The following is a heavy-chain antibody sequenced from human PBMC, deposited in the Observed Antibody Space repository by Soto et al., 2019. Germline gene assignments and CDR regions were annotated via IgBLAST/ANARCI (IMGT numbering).Heavy chain of an antibody. D-gene: IGHD1-7*01. J-gene: IGHJ6*02. CDR2: ISYDGSNK. V-gene: IGHV3-30*18. Sequence: QVQLVESGGGVVQPGRSLRLSCAASGFTFSSYGMHWVRQAPGKGLEWVAVISYDGSNKYYADSVKGRFTISRDNSKNTLYLQMNCLRAEDTAVYYCAKDELRVFSLPVRNYYYYYGMDVWGQGTTVTVSS. CDR3: AKDELRVFSLPVRNYYYYYGMDV. CDR1: GFTFSSYG.